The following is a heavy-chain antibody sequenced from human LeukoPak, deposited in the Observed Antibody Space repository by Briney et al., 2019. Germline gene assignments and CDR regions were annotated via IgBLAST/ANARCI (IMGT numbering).Heavy chain of an antibody. CDR2: NIPIFGTA. J-gene: IGHJ1*01. CDR3: ARGERLLWFGEFESRQYFQH. V-gene: IGHV1-69*06. CDR1: GGTFSSYA. D-gene: IGHD3-10*01. Sequence: ASVKVPCKASGGTFSSYAISWVRQAPGQGLEWMGGNIPIFGTANYAQKFQGRVTITADKSTSTAYMELSSLRSEDTAVYYCARGERLLWFGEFESRQYFQHWGQGTLVTVSS.